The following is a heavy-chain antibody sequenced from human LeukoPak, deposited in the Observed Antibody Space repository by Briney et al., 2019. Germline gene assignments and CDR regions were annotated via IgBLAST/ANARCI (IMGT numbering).Heavy chain of an antibody. CDR2: ISYDGSNK. V-gene: IGHV3-30-3*01. CDR1: GFTFSIYA. Sequence: GRSLRLPCAASGFTFSIYAMHWVRQAPGKGLEWVAVISYDGSNKYYADSVKGRFTISRDNSKNTLYLQMNSLRAEDTAVYYCARDSSGYDYYFDSWGQGTLVTVSS. CDR3: ARDSSGYDYYFDS. J-gene: IGHJ4*02. D-gene: IGHD5-12*01.